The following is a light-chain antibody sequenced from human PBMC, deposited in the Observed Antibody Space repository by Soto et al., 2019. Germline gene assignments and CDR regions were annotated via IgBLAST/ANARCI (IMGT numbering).Light chain of an antibody. CDR3: IAYKSTGDRV. V-gene: IGLV2-14*01. CDR1: SSDIGDNKF. J-gene: IGLJ1*01. Sequence: QSALTQPASVSGSPGQPITISCTGTSSDIGDNKFVSWYQQYPGRAPKVIIYEVSNRPSEVSVRFSGSKSGNTASLTASGLRAEDEADYYCIAYKSTGDRVFGTGTKVTVL. CDR2: EVS.